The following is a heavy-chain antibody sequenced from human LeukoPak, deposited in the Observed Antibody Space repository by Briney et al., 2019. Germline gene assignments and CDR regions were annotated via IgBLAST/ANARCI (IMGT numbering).Heavy chain of an antibody. CDR2: ISGSGGRT. Sequence: GGSLRLSCAASGFTVSSNYMSWVRQAPGKGLEWVLAISGSGGRTYYADSVKGRFTISRDNSKNTLYLQMNSLRAEDTAVYYCAKTNSSDYSYYFDYWGQGTLVTVPS. D-gene: IGHD3-22*01. V-gene: IGHV3-23*01. CDR1: GFTVSSNY. J-gene: IGHJ4*02. CDR3: AKTNSSDYSYYFDY.